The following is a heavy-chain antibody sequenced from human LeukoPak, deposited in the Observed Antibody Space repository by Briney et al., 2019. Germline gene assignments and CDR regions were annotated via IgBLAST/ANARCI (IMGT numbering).Heavy chain of an antibody. CDR1: GGTFSSYA. CDR2: ISAYNGNT. J-gene: IGHJ4*02. D-gene: IGHD3-10*01. V-gene: IGHV1-18*01. CDR3: ARTKGSGRPYYFDY. Sequence: ASVKVSCKASGGTFSSYAISWVRQAPGQGLEWMGWISAYNGNTNYAQKLQGRVTMTTDTSTSTAYMELRSLRSDDTAVYYCARTKGSGRPYYFDYWGQGTLVTVSS.